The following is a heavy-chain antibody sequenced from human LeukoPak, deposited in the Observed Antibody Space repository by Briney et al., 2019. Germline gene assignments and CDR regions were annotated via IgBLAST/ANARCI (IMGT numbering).Heavy chain of an antibody. CDR2: INPNSGGT. J-gene: IGHJ4*02. D-gene: IGHD6-19*01. CDR3: ARGEAVADYYFDY. Sequence: ASVKVSCKASGYTFTGYYMHWVRQAPGQGLEWMGRINPNSGGTNYAQKFQGRVTMTRDTSISTAYMELSRLRSDDTAVYYCARGEAVADYYFDYWGQGTLVTVSS. CDR1: GYTFTGYY. V-gene: IGHV1-2*06.